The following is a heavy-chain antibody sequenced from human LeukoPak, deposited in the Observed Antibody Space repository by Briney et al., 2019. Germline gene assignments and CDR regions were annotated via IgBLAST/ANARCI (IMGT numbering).Heavy chain of an antibody. CDR1: GFPFSSYW. J-gene: IGHJ4*02. CDR3: TRDNNNLFDY. V-gene: IGHV3-7*01. D-gene: IGHD1/OR15-1a*01. CDR2: IKQDGSDK. Sequence: GGSLRLSCAASGFPFSSYWMSWVRQAPGKGLEWVANIKQDGSDKYYVDSVRGRFTISKDNAKSSLYLQMNSLRAEDTAVYYCTRDNNNLFDYWGQGSPVTVSS.